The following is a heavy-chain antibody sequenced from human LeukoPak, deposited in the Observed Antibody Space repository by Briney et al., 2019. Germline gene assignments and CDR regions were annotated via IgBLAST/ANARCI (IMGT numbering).Heavy chain of an antibody. D-gene: IGHD1-26*01. CDR3: ARVGSYCFDL. Sequence: SETLSLTCAVSGGSISTYYWTWIRQPPGKGLEWIGYVDYSGSTNSNPSLKSRVTLSVDSSRNQFSLKVNSVTAADTAVYYCARVGSYCFDLWGRGILVTVSS. CDR1: GGSISTYY. J-gene: IGHJ2*01. CDR2: VDYSGST. V-gene: IGHV4-59*01.